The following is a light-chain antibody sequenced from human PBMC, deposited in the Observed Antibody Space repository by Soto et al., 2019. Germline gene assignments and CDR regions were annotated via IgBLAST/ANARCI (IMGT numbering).Light chain of an antibody. Sequence: IVVTQSPATLSVSPGETVTLSCRVSQSVSSSLAWYQKKPGQAPRLLFSGAYTRATGIPARFSGSGSGTEFTLTISGLQSEDFAVYYCQQYYNWPQLTFGGGTRVEIE. V-gene: IGKV3-15*01. CDR3: QQYYNWPQLT. J-gene: IGKJ4*01. CDR2: GAY. CDR1: QSVSSS.